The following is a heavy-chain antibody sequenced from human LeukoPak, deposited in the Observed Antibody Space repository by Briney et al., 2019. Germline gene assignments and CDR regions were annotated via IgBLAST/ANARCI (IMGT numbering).Heavy chain of an antibody. V-gene: IGHV3-74*01. D-gene: IGHD6-13*01. CDR1: GSTFSSYW. J-gene: IGHJ4*02. CDR3: ARDLAAVGIDY. Sequence: PGGSLRLSCAASGSTFSSYWMHWVRQAPGKGLVWVSRINSDGSSTRYADSVKGRFTISRDNAKNTLYLHMNSLRAEDTAVYYCARDLAAVGIDYWGQGTLVTVSS. CDR2: INSDGSST.